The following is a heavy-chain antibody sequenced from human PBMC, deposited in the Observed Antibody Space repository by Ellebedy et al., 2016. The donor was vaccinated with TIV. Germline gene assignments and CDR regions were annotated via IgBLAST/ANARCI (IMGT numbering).Heavy chain of an antibody. D-gene: IGHD5-18*01. CDR3: ARARDTAMVTTFDY. CDR1: GYTFIDYG. Sequence: AASVKVSCKSSGYTFIDYGVTWVRQAPGQGLDWMGWVSAYSGNTNYAENLQGRVTMTTDTSTSTAYMELRSLRSDDTAVYYCARARDTAMVTTFDYWGQGTLVTVSS. CDR2: VSAYSGNT. V-gene: IGHV1-18*01. J-gene: IGHJ4*02.